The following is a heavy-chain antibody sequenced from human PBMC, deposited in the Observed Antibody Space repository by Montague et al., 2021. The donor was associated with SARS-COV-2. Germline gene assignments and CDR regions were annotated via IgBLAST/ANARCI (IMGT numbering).Heavy chain of an antibody. CDR2: IYYSGST. CDR3: ARRLTGLEPPFDP. J-gene: IGHJ5*02. V-gene: IGHV4-39*01. CDR1: GDSIRSATYH. Sequence: SETLSLTCDVSGDSIRSATYHWAWIRQPPGRGLEWIGNIYYSGSTMYNPSLKSRVTMSVDTSKNQFSLHLNLVTAADTAVCYCARRLTGLEPPFDPWGQGTLVIVSS. D-gene: IGHD1-1*01.